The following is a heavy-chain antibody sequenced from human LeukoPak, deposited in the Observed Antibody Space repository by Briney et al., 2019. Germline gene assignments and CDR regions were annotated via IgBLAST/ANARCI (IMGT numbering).Heavy chain of an antibody. J-gene: IGHJ4*02. CDR3: VSFYETY. CDR2: IWYDGSNK. D-gene: IGHD2/OR15-2a*01. CDR1: GFTFSSSA. Sequence: PGGSLRLSCAASGFTFSSSAMSWVRQAPGKGLEWVAVIWYDGSNKYYAGSVKGRFTISRDNSKNTLYLQMNSLRAEDTAVYYCVSFYETYWGRGTLVTVSS. V-gene: IGHV3-33*08.